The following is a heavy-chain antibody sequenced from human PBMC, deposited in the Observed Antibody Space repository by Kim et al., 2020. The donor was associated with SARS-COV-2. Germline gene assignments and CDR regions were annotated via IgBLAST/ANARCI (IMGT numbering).Heavy chain of an antibody. D-gene: IGHD2-8*02. V-gene: IGHV3-21*01. CDR3: VREPTQGYCYFDY. Sequence: GGSLRLSCVASGFTFTSYTMTWVRQAPGKGLEWVSSISSSSSYTYYADSVKGRFTISRDNAKNSLYLQMNSLRAEDTAVYYCVREPTQGYCYFDYWGQGALLTVPS. J-gene: IGHJ4*02. CDR2: ISSSSSYT. CDR1: GFTFTSYT.